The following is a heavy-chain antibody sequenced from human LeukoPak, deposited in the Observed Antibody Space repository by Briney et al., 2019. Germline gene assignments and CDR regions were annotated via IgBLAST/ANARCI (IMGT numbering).Heavy chain of an antibody. J-gene: IGHJ3*02. CDR2: ISSNGGST. Sequence: GGSLRLSCAASGFTFSSYAMHWVRQAPGKGLEYVSAISSNGGSTYYANSVKGRFTISRDNSKNTLYLQMGSLGAEDMAVYYCASANPRDAFDIWGQGTMVTVSS. V-gene: IGHV3-64*01. CDR1: GFTFSSYA. CDR3: ASANPRDAFDI.